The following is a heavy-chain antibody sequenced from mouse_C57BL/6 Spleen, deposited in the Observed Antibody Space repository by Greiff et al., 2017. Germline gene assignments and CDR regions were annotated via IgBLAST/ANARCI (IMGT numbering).Heavy chain of an antibody. J-gene: IGHJ4*01. CDR3: VRDHYYGSSYPLAMDY. Sequence: EVQLVESGGGLVQPKGSLKLSCAASGFTFNTYAMHWVRQAPGKGLEWVARIRSKSSNYATYYADSVKDRFTISRDDSQSMLYLQMNNLKTEDTAMYYCVRDHYYGSSYPLAMDYWGQGTSVTVSS. CDR2: IRSKSSNYAT. V-gene: IGHV10-3*01. CDR1: GFTFNTYA. D-gene: IGHD1-1*01.